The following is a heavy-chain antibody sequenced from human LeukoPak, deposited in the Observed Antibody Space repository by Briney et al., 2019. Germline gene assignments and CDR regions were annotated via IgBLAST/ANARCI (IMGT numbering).Heavy chain of an antibody. CDR3: ARNIVVVPAAMGGGWFDP. J-gene: IGHJ5*02. D-gene: IGHD2-2*01. CDR2: IYTSGST. CDR1: GGSISSYY. Sequence: SETLSLTYTVSGGSISSYYWSWIRQPAGKGLEWIGRIYTSGSTNYNPSLKSRVTMSVDTSKNQFSLKLSSVTAADTAVYSCARNIVVVPAAMGGGWFDPWGQGTLVTVSS. V-gene: IGHV4-4*07.